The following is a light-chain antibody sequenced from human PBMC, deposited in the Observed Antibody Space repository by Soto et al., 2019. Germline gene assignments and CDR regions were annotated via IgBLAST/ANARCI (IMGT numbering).Light chain of an antibody. Sequence: DIQVTQAPASRSLSVGDLVTITCRASQSISSYLAWYQQKPGKAPKLLIYAASTLQSGVPSRFSGSGSGTEFTLTISSLQPEDFATYYSQQLNSYPITFGQGTRLEI. J-gene: IGKJ5*01. CDR1: QSISSY. CDR3: QQLNSYPIT. V-gene: IGKV1-9*01. CDR2: AAS.